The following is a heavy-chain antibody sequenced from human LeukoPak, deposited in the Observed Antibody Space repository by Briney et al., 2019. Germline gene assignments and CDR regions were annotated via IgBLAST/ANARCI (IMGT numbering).Heavy chain of an antibody. CDR3: AKLGYCSSSSCYLVYFDY. Sequence: QPGGSLRLSCAASGFTFSSYAMSWVRQAPGKGLQWVSGISGSGGSTYYADSVKGRFTISRDNSKNTLYLQMNSLRAEDTAVYHCAKLGYCSSSSCYLVYFDYWGQGTLVTVSS. J-gene: IGHJ4*02. V-gene: IGHV3-23*01. D-gene: IGHD2-2*01. CDR1: GFTFSSYA. CDR2: ISGSGGST.